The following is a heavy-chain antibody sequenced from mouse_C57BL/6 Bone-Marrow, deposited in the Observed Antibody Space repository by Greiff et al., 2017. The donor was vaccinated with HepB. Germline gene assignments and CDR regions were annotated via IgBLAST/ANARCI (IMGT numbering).Heavy chain of an antibody. V-gene: IGHV1-53*01. CDR3: ARSEYGNYFVYAMDY. D-gene: IGHD2-10*02. Sequence: QVQLQQPGTELVKPGASVKLSCKASGYTFTSYWMHWVKQRPGQGLEWIGNINPSNGGTNYNEKFKSKATLTVDKSSSTIYMQLSSLTSEDSAVYYCARSEYGNYFVYAMDYWGQGTSVTVSS. CDR1: GYTFTSYW. CDR2: INPSNGGT. J-gene: IGHJ4*01.